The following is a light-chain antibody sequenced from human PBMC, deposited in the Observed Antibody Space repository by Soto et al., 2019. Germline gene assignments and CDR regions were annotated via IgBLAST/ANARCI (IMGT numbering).Light chain of an antibody. CDR1: SSDVGGYNY. Sequence: QSALTQPPSASGSPGQSVTISCTGTSSDVGGYNYVSWYQQHPGKAPKLMIFEVSKRPSGVPDRFSGSKSGNTASLTVSGLQDEAEAYYYCSSYAGSKNVVFGGGTKLTVL. CDR2: EVS. J-gene: IGLJ2*01. V-gene: IGLV2-8*01. CDR3: SSYAGSKNVV.